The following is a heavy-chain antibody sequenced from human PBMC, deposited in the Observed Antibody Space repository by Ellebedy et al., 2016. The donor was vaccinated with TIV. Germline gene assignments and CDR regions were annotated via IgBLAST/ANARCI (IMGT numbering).Heavy chain of an antibody. CDR1: GFRFKSYW. J-gene: IGHJ3*02. D-gene: IGHD4-17*01. CDR2: IKQDGSQK. V-gene: IGHV3-7*01. CDR3: ATEGSYGDYLSPTHPSEN. Sequence: GGSLRLSCAASGFRFKSYWMSWVRQAPGRGLEWVADIKQDGSQKYYVDSVRGRFTISRDNAKNSLYLQMSSLRAEDTAVYFCATEGSYGDYLSPTHPSENWGQGTMVIVSS.